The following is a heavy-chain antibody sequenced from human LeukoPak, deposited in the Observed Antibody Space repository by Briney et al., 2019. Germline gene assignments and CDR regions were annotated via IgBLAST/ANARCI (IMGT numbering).Heavy chain of an antibody. V-gene: IGHV1-46*01. CDR2: INPSGTGT. CDR3: ARDSSSWGQIDY. D-gene: IGHD6-13*01. CDR1: GYTITNNY. J-gene: IGHJ4*02. Sequence: ASVKVSCKASGYTITNNYMHWVRQAPGQGLEWMGVINPSGTGTSYAQKFQGRITMSRDTSTSTVYMELSSLRSEDTAFYYCARDSSSWGQIDYWGQGTLVTVSS.